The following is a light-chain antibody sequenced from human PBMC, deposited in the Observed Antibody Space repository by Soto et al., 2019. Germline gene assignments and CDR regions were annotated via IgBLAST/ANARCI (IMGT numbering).Light chain of an antibody. CDR3: QQSYSSPLT. CDR1: QSISSY. V-gene: IGKV1-39*01. J-gene: IGKJ4*01. Sequence: DIQMTQSPSSLSASVGDRVTITCLASQSISSYLNWYQQKPGKAPTLLIYAASSLQAGVPSRFSGSGSGTEFTLTISSLQPEDFATFYCQQSYSSPLTFGGGTKVDIK. CDR2: AAS.